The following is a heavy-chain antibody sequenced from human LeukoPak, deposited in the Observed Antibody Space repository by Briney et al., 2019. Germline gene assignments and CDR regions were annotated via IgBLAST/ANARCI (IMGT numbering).Heavy chain of an antibody. Sequence: GGSLRLSCAASGFTFSGYAMSWVRQAPGKGLEWVSRISGSGGRTYYADSVKGRFTIPRDNSKNTLYLQMKSLRVEDTAVYYCAKDLYDYVWGSVDYWGQGTLVTVPS. J-gene: IGHJ4*02. CDR2: ISGSGGRT. CDR3: AKDLYDYVWGSVDY. D-gene: IGHD3-16*01. V-gene: IGHV3-23*01. CDR1: GFTFSGYA.